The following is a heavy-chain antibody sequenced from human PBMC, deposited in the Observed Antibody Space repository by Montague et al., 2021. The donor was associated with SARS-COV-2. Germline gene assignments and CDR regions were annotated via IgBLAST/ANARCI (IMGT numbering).Heavy chain of an antibody. CDR2: IYSSGST. V-gene: IGHV4-39*01. CDR1: GASISSSSYY. J-gene: IGHJ4*02. D-gene: IGHD6-19*01. Sequence: SETLSLTCTVSGASISSSSYYCGWLRQPPGKGLEWIGSIYSSGSTYYPPPLKRRGTVSVATSKHQSSLKLSSVTAADAAVYYCARPWGQWLLWEYYFDYWGQGTLVTVSS. CDR3: ARPWGQWLLWEYYFDY.